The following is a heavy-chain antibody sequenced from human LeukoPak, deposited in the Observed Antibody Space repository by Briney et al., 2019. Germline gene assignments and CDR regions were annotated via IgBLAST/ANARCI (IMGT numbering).Heavy chain of an antibody. Sequence: GGSLRLSCAASGFTFSTYSMNWVRQAPGKGLEWVSSISSSSSYIYYADSVKGRFTISRDNAKNSLYLQMNSLRAEDTAVYYCARHSSWYDYYYYGMDVWGQGTTVTVSS. CDR3: ARHSSWYDYYYYGMDV. CDR1: GFTFSTYS. V-gene: IGHV3-21*01. CDR2: ISSSSSYI. D-gene: IGHD6-13*01. J-gene: IGHJ6*02.